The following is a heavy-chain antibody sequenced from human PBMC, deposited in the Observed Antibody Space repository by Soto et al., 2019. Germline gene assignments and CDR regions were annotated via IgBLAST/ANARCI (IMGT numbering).Heavy chain of an antibody. CDR2: LYSTDGT. CDR1: GFTFSGKKY. J-gene: IGHJ3*02. V-gene: IGHV3-53*01. D-gene: IGHD2-15*01. CDR3: ATWLLREHAFDI. Sequence: DVQLVESGGGLIQPGGSLRLSCAASGFTFSGKKYLTWVRQAPGKGLEWVSALYSTDGTFYADSVKGRFTISKDNSKNTFYLPLNSLRPDDTAVYYCATWLLREHAFDIWGLGTMVTVSS.